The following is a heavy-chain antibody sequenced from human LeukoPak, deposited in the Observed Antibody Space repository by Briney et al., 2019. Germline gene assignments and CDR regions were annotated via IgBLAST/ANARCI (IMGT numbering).Heavy chain of an antibody. CDR3: RKRHTIFSDWFDP. D-gene: IGHD3-9*01. V-gene: IGHV3-23*01. J-gene: IGHJ5*02. CDR2: ISGSGGST. CDR1: GFTFSSYA. Sequence: GRSLRLSCAASGFTFSSYAMSRVRQAPGKGLEWVSAISGSGGSTYYADSVKGRFTISRDNSKNTLYLQMNSLRAEDTFLFSSRKRHTIFSDWFDPWGQGTLVTVPS.